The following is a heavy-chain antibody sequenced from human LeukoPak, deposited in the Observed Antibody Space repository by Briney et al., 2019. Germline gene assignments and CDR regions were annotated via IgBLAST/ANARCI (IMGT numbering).Heavy chain of an antibody. CDR3: AKDQNYDFWSGYPPAY. CDR2: ISGSGSST. CDR1: GFTFSSYA. J-gene: IGHJ4*02. D-gene: IGHD3-3*01. Sequence: GGSLRFSCAASGFTFSSYAMSWVRHAPGKGRRGVSAISGSGSSTYYADSVKGRFTISRDNSKNTLYLQMNSLRAEDTAVYYCAKDQNYDFWSGYPPAYWGQGTLVTVSS. V-gene: IGHV3-23*01.